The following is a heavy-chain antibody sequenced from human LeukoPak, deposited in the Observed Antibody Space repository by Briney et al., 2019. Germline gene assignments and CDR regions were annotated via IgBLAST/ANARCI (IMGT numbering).Heavy chain of an antibody. CDR2: ISGSGGST. V-gene: IGHV3-23*01. CDR1: GFTFSSYA. Sequence: PGGSLRLSCAASGFTFSSYAMSWVRQAPGKGLEWVSAISGSGGSTYYADSVKGRFTISRDISKNTLYLQMNSLRAEDTAVYYCVKENGLGPNYFDYWGQGTLVTVSS. J-gene: IGHJ4*02. CDR3: VKENGLGPNYFDY. D-gene: IGHD2-8*01.